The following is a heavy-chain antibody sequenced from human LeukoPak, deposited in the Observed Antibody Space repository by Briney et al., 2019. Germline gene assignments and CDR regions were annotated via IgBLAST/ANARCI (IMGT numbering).Heavy chain of an antibody. CDR3: ARESYDSSGLDY. Sequence: SETLSLTCTVSGGSISSYYWSWIRQPPGKGLERIGYIYYSGSTNYNPSLKSRVTISVDTSKNQFSLKLSSVTAADTAVYYCARESYDSSGLDYWGQGTLVTVSS. CDR1: GGSISSYY. CDR2: IYYSGST. J-gene: IGHJ4*02. V-gene: IGHV4-59*01. D-gene: IGHD3-22*01.